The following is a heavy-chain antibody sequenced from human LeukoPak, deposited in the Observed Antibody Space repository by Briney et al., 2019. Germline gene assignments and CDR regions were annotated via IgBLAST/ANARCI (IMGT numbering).Heavy chain of an antibody. J-gene: IGHJ4*02. CDR2: ISSSSSYI. V-gene: IGHV3-21*01. CDR3: ARGMYYYGSGSSFDN. CDR1: GXSFSVHA. D-gene: IGHD3-10*01. Sequence: GGSLRLSCAASGXSFSVHAMSWVRQAPGKGLEWVSSISSSSSYIYYADSVKGRFTISRENAKNSLYLQMNSLRAEDTAVSYCARGMYYYGSGSSFDNWGQGTLVTVSS.